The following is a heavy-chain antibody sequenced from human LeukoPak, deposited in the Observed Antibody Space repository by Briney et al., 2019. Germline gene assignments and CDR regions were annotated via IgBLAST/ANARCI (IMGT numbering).Heavy chain of an antibody. CDR2: ISYDGSNK. D-gene: IGHD2-15*01. Sequence: GRSPRLSCAASGFTFSSYAMHWVRQAPGKGLEWVAVISYDGSNKYYADSVKGRFTISRDNSKNTLYLQMNSLRAEDTAVYYCARDGAAVVVAATLDYYYYMDVWGKGTTVTVSS. CDR3: ARDGAAVVVAATLDYYYYMDV. J-gene: IGHJ6*03. CDR1: GFTFSSYA. V-gene: IGHV3-30*01.